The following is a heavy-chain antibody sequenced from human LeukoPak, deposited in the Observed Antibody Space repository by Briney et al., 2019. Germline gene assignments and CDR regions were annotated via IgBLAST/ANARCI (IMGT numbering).Heavy chain of an antibody. CDR1: GGSFSGYY. J-gene: IGHJ4*02. V-gene: IGHV4-34*01. Sequence: SETLSLTCAVYGGSFSGYYWSWIRQPPGKGLEWTGEINHSGSTNYNPSLKSRVTISVDTSKNQFSLKLSSVTAADTAVYYCATIQLWSGKDYWGQGTLVTVSS. CDR3: ATIQLWSGKDY. D-gene: IGHD5-18*01. CDR2: INHSGST.